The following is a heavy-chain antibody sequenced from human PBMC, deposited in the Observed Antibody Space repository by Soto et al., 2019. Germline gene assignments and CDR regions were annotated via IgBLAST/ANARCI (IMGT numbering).Heavy chain of an antibody. CDR2: ISGSGGST. J-gene: IGHJ5*02. V-gene: IGHV3-23*01. CDR1: GFTFSSYA. CDR3: AKQKFRGASNPREPPFDP. Sequence: EVQLLESGGGLVQPGGSLRLSCAASGFTFSSYAMSWVRQAPGKGLEWVSAISGSGGSTYYADSVKGRFTISRDNSKNTLYLQMNSLRAEDTAVYYCAKQKFRGASNPREPPFDPWGQGTLVTVSS. D-gene: IGHD3-10*01.